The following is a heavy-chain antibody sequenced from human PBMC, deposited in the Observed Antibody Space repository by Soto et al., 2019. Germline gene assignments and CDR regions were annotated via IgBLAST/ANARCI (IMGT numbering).Heavy chain of an antibody. D-gene: IGHD3-3*01. CDR2: ISGSGGST. V-gene: IGHV3-23*01. J-gene: IGHJ5*02. CDR3: AKDRDYDFWSGYSSRWFDP. CDR1: GFTFSSYA. Sequence: GGSLRLSCAASGFTFSSYAMSWVRQAPGKGLEWVSAISGSGGSTYYADSVKGRFTISRDNSKNTLYLQMNSLRAEDTAVYYCAKDRDYDFWSGYSSRWFDPWGQGTLVTVST.